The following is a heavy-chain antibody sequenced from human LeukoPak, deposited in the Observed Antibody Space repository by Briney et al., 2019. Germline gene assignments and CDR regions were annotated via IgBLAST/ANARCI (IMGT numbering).Heavy chain of an antibody. D-gene: IGHD3-10*01. CDR3: AKDPRTAELWVSYFDY. Sequence: PGGSLRLSCAASGFTFSTYGMSCVRQAPGKALEWVSTIVSSGSSTYYADSVKGRFTISRDNSKNTLSLQMNSLRAEDTALYYCAKDPRTAELWVSYFDYWGQGTMVTVSS. V-gene: IGHV3-23*01. CDR1: GFTFSTYG. J-gene: IGHJ4*02. CDR2: IVSSGSST.